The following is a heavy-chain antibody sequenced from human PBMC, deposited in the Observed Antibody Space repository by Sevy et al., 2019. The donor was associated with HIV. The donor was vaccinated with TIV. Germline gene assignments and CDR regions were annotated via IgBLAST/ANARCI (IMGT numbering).Heavy chain of an antibody. V-gene: IGHV1-18*01. D-gene: IGHD2-15*01. CDR2: INVYNGNA. CDR1: GYTFTSYG. J-gene: IGHJ4*02. Sequence: ASVKVSCKASGYTFTSYGINWVRQAPGQGLEWMGWINVYNGNANYAQKLQGRGTMTTDKSTSTAYMELRSLRSDDTALYYCAGGEKYCSGGSCYFHLDYWGQGTLVTVSS. CDR3: AGGEKYCSGGSCYFHLDY.